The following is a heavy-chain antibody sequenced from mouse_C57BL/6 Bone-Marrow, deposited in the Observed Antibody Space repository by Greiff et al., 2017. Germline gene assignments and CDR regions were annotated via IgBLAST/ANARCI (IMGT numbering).Heavy chain of an antibody. Sequence: EVMLVESGGGLVQPGGSLKLSCAASGFTFSDYYMYWVRQTPEKRLEWVAYISNGGGSTYYPDTVKGRFTISRDNAKNTLYLQMSRLKSEDTAMYYCARLVVTTRDYYAMDYWGQGTSVTVSS. D-gene: IGHD2-2*01. CDR3: ARLVVTTRDYYAMDY. CDR2: ISNGGGST. CDR1: GFTFSDYY. J-gene: IGHJ4*01. V-gene: IGHV5-12*01.